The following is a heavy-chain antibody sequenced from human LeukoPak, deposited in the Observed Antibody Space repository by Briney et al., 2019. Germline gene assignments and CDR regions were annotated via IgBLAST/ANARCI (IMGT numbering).Heavy chain of an antibody. Sequence: PGGSLRLSCAASGFTFSSYWMHWVRQAPGKGLVWVSRINTDGSSTTHADSVKGRFTISRDNAKNTLYLQMNSLRAEDTAVYYCARDDAAAGTKSDYWGQGTLVTVSS. J-gene: IGHJ4*02. CDR2: INTDGSST. CDR3: ARDDAAAGTKSDY. V-gene: IGHV3-74*01. D-gene: IGHD6-13*01. CDR1: GFTFSSYW.